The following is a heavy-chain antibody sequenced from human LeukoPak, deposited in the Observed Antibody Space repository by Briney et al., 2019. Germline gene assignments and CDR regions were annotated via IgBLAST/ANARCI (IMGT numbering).Heavy chain of an antibody. Sequence: ETLSLTCTVSGGSISGYYWSWIRQPPGKGLEWIAFVSYSGSTNYNPSLKNRVTMSRDTSKNQLSLKLSSVTAADTAVYYCARDRGSAGGFDFWGQGAPVTVSS. CDR1: GGSISGYY. V-gene: IGHV4-59*01. D-gene: IGHD6-13*01. CDR3: ARDRGSAGGFDF. CDR2: VSYSGST. J-gene: IGHJ4*02.